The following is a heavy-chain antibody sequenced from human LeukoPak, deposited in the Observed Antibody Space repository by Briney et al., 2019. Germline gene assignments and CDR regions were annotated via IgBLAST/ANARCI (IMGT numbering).Heavy chain of an antibody. V-gene: IGHV3-74*01. D-gene: IGHD6-13*01. CDR2: INSDGSST. CDR1: GFTFSSYW. CDR3: ARGFGDSSSWTLDY. J-gene: IGHJ4*02. Sequence: QPGGSLRLSCAASGFTFSSYWMYWVRQAPGKGLVWVSRINSDGSSTSYADSVKGRFTISRDNAKNTLYLQMNSLRADDTAVYYCARGFGDSSSWTLDYWGQGTLVTVSS.